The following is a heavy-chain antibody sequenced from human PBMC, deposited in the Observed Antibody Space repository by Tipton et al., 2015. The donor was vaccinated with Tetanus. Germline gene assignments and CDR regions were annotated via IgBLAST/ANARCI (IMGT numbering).Heavy chain of an antibody. CDR2: MNPNSGNT. CDR1: GYTFTSYD. J-gene: IGHJ5*02. CDR3: ARVTYGWTWFDP. Sequence: QSGAEVKKPGASAKVSCKASGYTFTSYDINWVRQATGQGLEWMGWMNPNSGNTGYAQKFQGRVTMTRNTSISTAYMELSSLRSEDTAVYYCARVTYGWTWFDPWGQGTLVTVSS. D-gene: IGHD3-10*01. V-gene: IGHV1-8*01.